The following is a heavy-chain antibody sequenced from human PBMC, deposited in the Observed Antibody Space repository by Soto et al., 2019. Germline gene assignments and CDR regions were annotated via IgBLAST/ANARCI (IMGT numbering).Heavy chain of an antibody. CDR1: GGSFSCYF. CDR3: ARGPRCINTSCSNDFYHFGLDV. CDR2: INHSGRT. V-gene: IGHV4-34*01. Sequence: SETLSLTCAVYGGSFSCYFWTWVRQSPGKGLEWIGEINHSGRTNTNPSLKSRISTSVDTSKNQFSLRLSSVTAADTAFYYCARGPRCINTSCSNDFYHFGLDVWGQGTSVTVSS. J-gene: IGHJ6*02. D-gene: IGHD2-2*01.